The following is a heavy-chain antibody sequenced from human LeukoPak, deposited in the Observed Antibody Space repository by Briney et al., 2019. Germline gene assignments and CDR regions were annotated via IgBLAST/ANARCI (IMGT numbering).Heavy chain of an antibody. CDR3: ARELGRYDYVWGSYRPYYFDY. V-gene: IGHV1-69*13. J-gene: IGHJ4*02. Sequence: SVKVSCKASGGTFSSYAISWVRQAPGQGLEWMGGIIPIFGTANYAQKFQGRVTITADESTSTAYMELSSLRSEDTAVYYCARELGRYDYVWGSYRPYYFDYWGQGTLVTVSS. D-gene: IGHD3-16*02. CDR1: GGTFSSYA. CDR2: IIPIFGTA.